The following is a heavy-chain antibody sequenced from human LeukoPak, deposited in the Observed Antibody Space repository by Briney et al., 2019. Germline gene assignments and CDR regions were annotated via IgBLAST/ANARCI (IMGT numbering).Heavy chain of an antibody. J-gene: IGHJ4*02. Sequence: GRSLRLSCAASGFTFSSYAMHWVRQAPGKGLEWVAVISYDGSNKYYADSVKGRLTISRDNSKNTLYLQMDSLRAEDTAVYYCATPFGVKDYWGQGTLVTVSS. CDR3: ATPFGVKDY. D-gene: IGHD3-3*01. V-gene: IGHV3-30-3*01. CDR1: GFTFSSYA. CDR2: ISYDGSNK.